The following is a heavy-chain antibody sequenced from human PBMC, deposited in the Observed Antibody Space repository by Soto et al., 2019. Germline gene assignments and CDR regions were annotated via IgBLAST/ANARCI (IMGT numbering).Heavy chain of an antibody. V-gene: IGHV4-4*02. CDR3: ARGASSSWYRGYYFYY. J-gene: IGHJ4*02. Sequence: QVQLQESGPGLVKPSWTLSLTSAFSRVSISSSNWWRWVRQPPGKELAWIGEIYHSGSTYYNPSLRSRGTISVDRSKNQCSLKLSSVTAADTAVYYCARGASSSWYRGYYFYYWGQGTLVTVSS. CDR2: IYHSGST. D-gene: IGHD6-13*01. CDR1: RVSISSSNW.